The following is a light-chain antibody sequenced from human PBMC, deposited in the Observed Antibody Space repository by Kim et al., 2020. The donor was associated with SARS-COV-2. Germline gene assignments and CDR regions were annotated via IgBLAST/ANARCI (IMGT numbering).Light chain of an antibody. CDR1: QSVGNA. V-gene: IGKV3-11*01. CDR3: QQRYDWPLT. J-gene: IGKJ4*01. CDR2: ETS. Sequence: LSPGERATLACRASQSVGNALAWFQQKPGQAPRLLIFETSNRDTGIPARFSGSGSGTGFTLTISSLEPEDFAVYYCQQRYDWPLTFGGGTKVDIK.